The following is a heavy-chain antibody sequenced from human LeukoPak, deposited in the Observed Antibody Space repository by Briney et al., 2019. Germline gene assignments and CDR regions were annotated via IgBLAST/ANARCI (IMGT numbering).Heavy chain of an antibody. CDR1: GYTFTSYG. CDR2: ISAYNGNT. V-gene: IGHV1-18*01. Sequence: GASVKVSCKASGYTFTSYGISWVRQAPGQGLEWMGWISAYNGNTNYAQKPQGRVTMTTDTSTSTAYMELRSLRSEDTAVYYCARTPHWERRVDRYYYYYMDVWGKGTTVTISS. D-gene: IGHD1-26*01. J-gene: IGHJ6*03. CDR3: ARTPHWERRVDRYYYYYMDV.